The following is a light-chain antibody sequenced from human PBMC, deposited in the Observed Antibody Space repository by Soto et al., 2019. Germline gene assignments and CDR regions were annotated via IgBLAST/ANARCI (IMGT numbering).Light chain of an antibody. V-gene: IGLV2-11*01. J-gene: IGLJ1*01. CDR3: CSYAGSYTYV. Sequence: QSALTQPRSVSGSPGQSVTISCTGTSSDVGGYNYVSWYQHHPGKAPKLVISDVSKRPSGVPGRFSGCKSGNTASLTISGLQAEDEAGYYCCSYAGSYTYVPGTGTKLTVL. CDR2: DVS. CDR1: SSDVGGYNY.